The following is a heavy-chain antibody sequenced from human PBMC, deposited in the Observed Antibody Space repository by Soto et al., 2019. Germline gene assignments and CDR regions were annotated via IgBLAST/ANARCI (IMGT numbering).Heavy chain of an antibody. CDR2: IIPLYGTV. D-gene: IGHD3-10*01. J-gene: IGHJ4*02. CDR3: ARVRVIRGVIPSHFGL. CDR1: GGTFNSYG. V-gene: IGHV1-69*06. Sequence: QAHLAQSGAEVKKPGSSVTVSCQASGGTFNSYGISWVRQAPGQGLDWMGVIIPLYGTVNYAQKFQGRVSITADKSTSTASMDLNSLRSADTAVYYCARVRVIRGVIPSHFGLWGQGTQVTVSS.